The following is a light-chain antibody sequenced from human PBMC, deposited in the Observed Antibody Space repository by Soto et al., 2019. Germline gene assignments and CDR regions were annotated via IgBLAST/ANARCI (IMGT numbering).Light chain of an antibody. CDR2: SNN. CDR3: AAWDDSLNAL. Sequence: QSVLTQPPSASGTPGQRGTISCSGSSSNIGSNTVNWYQQLPGTAPKLLIYSNNQRPSGVPDRFSGSKSGTSAALANSGLQSEDEADYYCAAWDDSLNALFGGGTKLTVL. CDR1: SSNIGSNT. J-gene: IGLJ2*01. V-gene: IGLV1-44*01.